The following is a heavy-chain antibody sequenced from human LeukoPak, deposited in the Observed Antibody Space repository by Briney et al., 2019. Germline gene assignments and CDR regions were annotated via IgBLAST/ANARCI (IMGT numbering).Heavy chain of an antibody. J-gene: IGHJ4*02. V-gene: IGHV3-23*01. CDR2: INSGGGST. CDR3: AKGTDGEGYYRPFDY. D-gene: IGHD3-10*01. CDR1: GFTLSSST. Sequence: GGSLRLSCAASGFTLSSSTMSWLRQAPGKGLEWVSAINSGGGSTAAESVKGRFTISRDDSKNTLFLQMNSLRAEDTAVYYCAKGTDGEGYYRPFDYWGQGTLVTVSS.